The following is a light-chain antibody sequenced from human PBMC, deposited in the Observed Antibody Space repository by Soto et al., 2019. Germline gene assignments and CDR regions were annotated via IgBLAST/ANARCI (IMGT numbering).Light chain of an antibody. CDR1: SSDVRSYNR. J-gene: IGLJ1*01. Sequence: QSVLTQPPSVSGSPGQAVAVSCTGTSSDVRSYNRVSWYQQPPGTAPKLIIYEVSNRPSGVPGRFSGSKSGNTASLTISGLQAEDEADYYCSSFTSSTTYVFGTGTKVTVL. CDR3: SSFTSSTTYV. CDR2: EVS. V-gene: IGLV2-18*02.